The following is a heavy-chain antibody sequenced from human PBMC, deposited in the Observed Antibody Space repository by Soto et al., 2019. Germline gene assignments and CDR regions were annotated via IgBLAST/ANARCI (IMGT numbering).Heavy chain of an antibody. Sequence: SETLSLSCTVSGGSVSSSSYYGGWVRQPPGKGLEWIGSVYYSGSTYYNPSLESRVTISVDKSKNQFSLKLMSLSAADTAVYNCGRLEGLATISYYFDYWGQGALVTVSS. V-gene: IGHV4-39*01. CDR2: VYYSGST. D-gene: IGHD3-9*01. CDR3: GRLEGLATISYYFDY. J-gene: IGHJ4*02. CDR1: GGSVSSSSYY.